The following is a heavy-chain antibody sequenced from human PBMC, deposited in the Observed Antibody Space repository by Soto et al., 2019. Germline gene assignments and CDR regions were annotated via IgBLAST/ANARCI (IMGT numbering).Heavy chain of an antibody. CDR2: ISSSSSTI. CDR3: ARDPPRITIFGANYGMDV. Sequence: PGGSLRLSCAASVFTFSSYSMNWVRQAPGKGLEWVSYISSSSSTIYYADSVKGRFTISRDNAKNSLYLQMNSLRDEDTAVYYCARDPPRITIFGANYGMDVWGQGTTVTVSS. J-gene: IGHJ6*02. D-gene: IGHD3-3*01. V-gene: IGHV3-48*02. CDR1: VFTFSSYS.